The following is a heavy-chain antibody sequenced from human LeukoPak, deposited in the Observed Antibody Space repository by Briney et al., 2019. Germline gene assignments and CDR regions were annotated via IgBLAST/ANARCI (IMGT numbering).Heavy chain of an antibody. D-gene: IGHD2-2*01. Sequence: SETLSLTCTVSGDSISSSSSYWGWIRQPPGKGLEWIGYIYYSGSTNYNPSLKSRVTISVDTSKNQFSLKLSSVTAADTAVYYCARERREQLLPPYTRSVTYFDYWGQGTLVTVSS. CDR2: IYYSGST. J-gene: IGHJ4*02. CDR3: ARERREQLLPPYTRSVTYFDY. CDR1: GDSISSSSSY. V-gene: IGHV4-61*05.